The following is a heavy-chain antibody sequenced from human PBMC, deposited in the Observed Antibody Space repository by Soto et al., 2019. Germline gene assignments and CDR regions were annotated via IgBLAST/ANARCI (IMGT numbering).Heavy chain of an antibody. D-gene: IGHD1-26*01. Sequence: SETLSLTCTVSGGSISSSSYYWGWIRQPPGKGLEWIGSIYYSGSTYYNPSLKSRVTIFVDTSKNQFSLKLSSVTAADTAVYYCASPYRQGRLGAFDIWGQGTMVTVSS. V-gene: IGHV4-39*01. J-gene: IGHJ3*02. CDR1: GGSISSSSYY. CDR3: ASPYRQGRLGAFDI. CDR2: IYYSGST.